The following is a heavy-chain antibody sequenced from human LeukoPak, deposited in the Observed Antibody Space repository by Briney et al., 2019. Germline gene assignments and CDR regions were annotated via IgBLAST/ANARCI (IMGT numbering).Heavy chain of an antibody. V-gene: IGHV5-51*01. J-gene: IGHJ4*02. D-gene: IGHD2-15*01. CDR1: GYSFTSYW. CDR3: ARYCSGGSSSCYFDY. CDR2: IYPGDSDT. Sequence: GESLKISCKGSGYSFTSYWIGWVRQMPGKGLEWMGIIYPGDSDTRYSPSFQGQVTISADKSISTAYLQWSSLKASDTTMYYCARYCSGGSSSCYFDYWGQGTLVTVSS.